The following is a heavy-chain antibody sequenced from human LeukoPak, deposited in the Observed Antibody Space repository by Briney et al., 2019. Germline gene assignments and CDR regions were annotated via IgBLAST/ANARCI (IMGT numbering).Heavy chain of an antibody. CDR1: GYTFTSYY. D-gene: IGHD2-2*01. CDR2: INPSGGST. CDR3: ARGRCSSTSCYGPLDY. V-gene: IGHV1-46*01. J-gene: IGHJ4*02. Sequence: ASVKVSCKASGYTFTSYYMHWVRQAPGQGLEWMGIINPSGGSTSYAQKFQGRVTMTRDMSTSTVYMELSSLRSEDTAVYYCARGRCSSTSCYGPLDYWGQGTLVTVSS.